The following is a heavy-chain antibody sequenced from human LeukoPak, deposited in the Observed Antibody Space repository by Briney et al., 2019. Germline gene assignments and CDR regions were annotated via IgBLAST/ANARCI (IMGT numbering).Heavy chain of an antibody. D-gene: IGHD1-1*01. J-gene: IGHJ4*02. CDR2: FSHSGIT. CDR1: GASISRGSW. Sequence: SETLSLTCDVSGASISRGSWWSWVRQPPGKGLEWIGEFSHSGITNFNPSLKSRVTISVDKSRNQFSLNLISVTAADTAVYFCARNGGHNQEHWGQGALVTVSS. V-gene: IGHV4-4*02. CDR3: ARNGGHNQEH.